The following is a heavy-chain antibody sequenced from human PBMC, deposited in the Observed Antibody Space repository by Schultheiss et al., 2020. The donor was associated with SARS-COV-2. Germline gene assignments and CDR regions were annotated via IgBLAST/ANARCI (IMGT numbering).Heavy chain of an antibody. J-gene: IGHJ4*02. CDR1: GRSISSGGYY. CDR3: ARGGYSYGYGIDY. CDR2: IYYSGST. D-gene: IGHD5-18*01. Sequence: SETLSLTCTVSGRSISSGGYYWSWIRQHPGKGLEWIGYIYYSGSTYYNPSLKSRVTISVDTSKNQFSLKLSSVTAADTAVYYCARGGYSYGYGIDYLGQGTVVTVSS. V-gene: IGHV4-31*03.